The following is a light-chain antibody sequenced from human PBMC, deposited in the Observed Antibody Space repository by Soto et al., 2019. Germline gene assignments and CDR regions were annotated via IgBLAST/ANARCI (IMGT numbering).Light chain of an antibody. CDR2: DVT. CDR3: SLYTTSSSYD. CDR1: SSDVGGYIY. Sequence: QSALTQPASVSGSPGQSITISCTGTSSDVGGYIYVSWYQQHPGKAPKLMIYDVTSRPSGVSYRFSGSKSGNTASLTISGLQAEDEADYYCSLYTTSSSYDFGTGTKVTVL. V-gene: IGLV2-14*01. J-gene: IGLJ1*01.